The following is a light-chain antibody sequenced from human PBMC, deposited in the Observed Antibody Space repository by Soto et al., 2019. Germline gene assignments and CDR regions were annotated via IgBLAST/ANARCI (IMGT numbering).Light chain of an antibody. Sequence: QAVVTQAPSASGTPGQRVTISCSRGSSNMGSITVNWYQVLPGTAPKLLIYSNDQRPSGVPDRFSGSKSGTSASLAISGLQSEDEADYFCATWDVSLSGWVFGGGTKVTVL. J-gene: IGLJ3*02. V-gene: IGLV1-44*01. CDR3: ATWDVSLSGWV. CDR2: SND. CDR1: SSNMGSIT.